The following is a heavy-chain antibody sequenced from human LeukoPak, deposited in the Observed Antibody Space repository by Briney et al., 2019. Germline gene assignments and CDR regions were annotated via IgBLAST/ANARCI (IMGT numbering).Heavy chain of an antibody. J-gene: IGHJ5*02. CDR1: GYTFTSYG. CDR2: ISAYNGNT. CDR3: ARQKPEGSGYYNWFDP. V-gene: IGHV1-18*01. Sequence: GASVKVSCKASGYTFTSYGISWVRQAPGQGLEWMGWISAYNGNTNYAQKLQGRVTMTTDTSTSTAYMELRSLRSDDTAVYYCARQKPEGSGYYNWFDPWGQGTLVTVSS. D-gene: IGHD3-22*01.